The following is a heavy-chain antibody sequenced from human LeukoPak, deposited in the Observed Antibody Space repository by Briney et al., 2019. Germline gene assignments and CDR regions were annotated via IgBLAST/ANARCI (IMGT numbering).Heavy chain of an antibody. CDR3: AKDGLGSSGWYGDY. Sequence: GGSLRLSFAASGFTFSYSGMHWVRQAPGKGLEWVALISDDGINKNYAASVKGRFTISRDNSKNALYLQMDSLKTEDTAVYYCAKDGLGSSGWYGDYWGQGTLVTVSS. J-gene: IGHJ4*02. CDR1: GFTFSYSG. V-gene: IGHV3-30*18. CDR2: ISDDGINK. D-gene: IGHD6-19*01.